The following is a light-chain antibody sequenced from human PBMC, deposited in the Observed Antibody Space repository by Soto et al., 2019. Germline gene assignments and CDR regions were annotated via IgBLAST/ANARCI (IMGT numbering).Light chain of an antibody. V-gene: IGKV3-20*01. CDR1: QILNRRY. CDR2: DAS. Sequence: ILLTQSPGTLSLSPGERATLSCRSSQILNRRYLAWYQQKPGQSPRLXIYDASNRATGIPASFSGSGSGTDFTLTISSLEPEDFAVYYCQQYGSSPFTFGQGTRLEIK. J-gene: IGKJ5*01. CDR3: QQYGSSPFT.